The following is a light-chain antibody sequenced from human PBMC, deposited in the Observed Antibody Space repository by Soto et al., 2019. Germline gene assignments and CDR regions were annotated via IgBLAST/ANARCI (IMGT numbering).Light chain of an antibody. CDR3: SSYTSSTRVV. V-gene: IGLV2-14*01. CDR1: SSDVGGYNY. J-gene: IGLJ2*01. CDR2: DVS. Sequence: QSALTQPASVSGSPGQSIPISCTGTSSDVGGYNYVSWYQQHPGKAPKLMIYDVSNRPSGVSNRFSGSKSGNTASLTISGLQAEDEADYYCSSYTSSTRVVFGGGTQLTVL.